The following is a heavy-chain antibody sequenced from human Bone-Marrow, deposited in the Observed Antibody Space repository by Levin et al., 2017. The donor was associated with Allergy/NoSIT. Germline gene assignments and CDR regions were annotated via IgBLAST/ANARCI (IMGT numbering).Heavy chain of an antibody. V-gene: IGHV3-21*01. J-gene: IGHJ4*02. Sequence: PGGSLRLSCAASGFTFSACSMNWVRQAPGKGLEWVSSISRTGTYIYYADSVKGRFTISRDNAKNSLYLQMSSLSAEDTAVYYCARDGSGWSRDYWGQGTLVTVSS. CDR1: GFTFSACS. CDR2: ISRTGTYI. CDR3: ARDGSGWSRDY. D-gene: IGHD6-19*01.